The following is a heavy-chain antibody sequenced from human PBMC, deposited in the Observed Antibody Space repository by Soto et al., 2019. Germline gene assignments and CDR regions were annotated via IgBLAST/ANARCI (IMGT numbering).Heavy chain of an antibody. CDR2: ISGSGGSI. CDR1: GFTFSTYA. J-gene: IGHJ6*02. D-gene: IGHD1-1*01. Sequence: EVQLLESGGGLVQPGGSLRLSCAASGFTFSTYAMNWVRQAPGNGLEWVSAISGSGGSIHYADSVKGRFIISRDNSKNTLYLQMNSLRDEDTAVYHCVKGYWKGDVWGQGTTVTVPS. V-gene: IGHV3-23*01. CDR3: VKGYWKGDV.